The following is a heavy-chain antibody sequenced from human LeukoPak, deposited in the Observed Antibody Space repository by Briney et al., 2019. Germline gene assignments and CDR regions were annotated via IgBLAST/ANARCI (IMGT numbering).Heavy chain of an antibody. CDR2: IYPGDSDT. CDR3: ARLLAAAFDY. J-gene: IGHJ4*02. Sequence: GASLQISCKGSGSSFTSYWIGWVRQLPGKGLEWMGIIYPGDSDTIDSPSFQGQVTISADKSISTAYLQWSSLKASDTAMYYCARLLAAAFDYWGQGTLVTVS. CDR1: GSSFTSYW. V-gene: IGHV5-51*01. D-gene: IGHD6-13*01.